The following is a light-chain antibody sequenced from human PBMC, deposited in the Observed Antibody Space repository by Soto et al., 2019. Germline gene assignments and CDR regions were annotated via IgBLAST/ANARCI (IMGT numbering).Light chain of an antibody. CDR2: DAS. Sequence: EIVLTQSPATLSLSPGERATLSCRASQSVSSYLAWYQQKPGQAPRLLIYDASNRATGIPARFSGSGSGTDFTLTISSLEPEDLAVYYCQQRSNWLLTFVGGTKVEIK. J-gene: IGKJ4*01. CDR3: QQRSNWLLT. V-gene: IGKV3-11*01. CDR1: QSVSSY.